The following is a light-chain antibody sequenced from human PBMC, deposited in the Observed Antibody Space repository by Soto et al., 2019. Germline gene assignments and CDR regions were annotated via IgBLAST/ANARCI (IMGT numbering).Light chain of an antibody. V-gene: IGLV1-47*01. J-gene: IGLJ7*01. CDR2: KNN. CDR3: AAWDDSLSGAV. Sequence: QPVLTQPPSASGTPGQRVTISCSGSRSNIGSSNVYWYQQLPGTAPKLLIYKNNQRPSGGPDRFSGSKSGTSASLAISGHRSEDEADYSCAAWDDSLSGAVFGGGTQRTVL. CDR1: RSNIGSSN.